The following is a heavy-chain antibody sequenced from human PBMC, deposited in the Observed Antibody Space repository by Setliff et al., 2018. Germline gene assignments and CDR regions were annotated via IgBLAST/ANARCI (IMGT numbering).Heavy chain of an antibody. D-gene: IGHD3-10*01. CDR1: GYTFTSYG. CDR3: AKDLSRVLLWFGAGS. J-gene: IGHJ5*02. V-gene: IGHV1-18*01. Sequence: GASVKVSCKASGYTFTSYGISWVRQAPGQGLEWMGWISAYNGNTNYAQKLQGRVTMTTDTSTSTAYMELRSLRSDDTAVYYCAKDLSRVLLWFGAGSWGQGTLVTVSS. CDR2: ISAYNGNT.